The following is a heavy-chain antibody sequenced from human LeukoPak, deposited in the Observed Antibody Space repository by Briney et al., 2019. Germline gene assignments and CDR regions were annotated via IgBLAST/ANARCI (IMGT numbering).Heavy chain of an antibody. V-gene: IGHV4-59*01. CDR2: IYYSGST. Sequence: SETLSLTCTVSGGSISSYYWSWIRQPPGKGLEWIGYIYYSGSTNYNPSLKSRVTISVDTSKNQFSLKLSSVTAAGTAVYYCASSGSWYEAPVYWGQGTLVTVSS. D-gene: IGHD6-13*01. CDR1: GGSISSYY. CDR3: ASSGSWYEAPVY. J-gene: IGHJ4*02.